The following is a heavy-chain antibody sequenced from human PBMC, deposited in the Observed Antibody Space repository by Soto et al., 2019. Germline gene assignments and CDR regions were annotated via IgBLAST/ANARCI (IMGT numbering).Heavy chain of an antibody. CDR1: GFTFSNYW. V-gene: IGHV3-74*01. Sequence: VQLVASGGDLVQPGGSLRLSCAASGFTFSNYWMHWVRQGPGKGLVWVARVNSDESITSYADSVKGRFTISRDNAKNTLHLQMSSLRFEDTALYYCVCFECGRTAVVTAMEANGYWGQGTLVSVSS. J-gene: IGHJ4*02. D-gene: IGHD2-21*02. CDR2: VNSDESIT. CDR3: VCFECGRTAVVTAMEANGY.